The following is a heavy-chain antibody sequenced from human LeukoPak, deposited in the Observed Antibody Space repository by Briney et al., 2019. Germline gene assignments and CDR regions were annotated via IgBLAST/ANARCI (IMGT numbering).Heavy chain of an antibody. J-gene: IGHJ4*02. CDR2: IYNGVNT. V-gene: IGHV4-61*01. D-gene: IGHD3-22*01. CDR3: ARLDYYDSSGEFDY. Sequence: PSETLSLTCTVSGASVSSASYWSWIRQPPGKGVEWIAHIYNGVNTNYNPSLKSRVTISVDTSKNQFSLKLSSVTAADTAVYYCARLDYYDSSGEFDYWGQGTLVTVSS. CDR1: GASVSSASY.